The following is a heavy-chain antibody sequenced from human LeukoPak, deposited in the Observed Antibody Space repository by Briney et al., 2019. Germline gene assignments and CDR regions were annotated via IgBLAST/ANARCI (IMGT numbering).Heavy chain of an antibody. D-gene: IGHD3-22*01. J-gene: IGHJ4*02. CDR3: ARGDYFYYDSSGYYSH. CDR1: GFTVSSNY. CDR2: IYSGGST. V-gene: IGHV3-53*01. Sequence: PGGSLRLSCAASGFTVSSNYMSWVRQAPGKGLEWVSVIYSGGSTYYADSVKGRFTISRGNSKNTLYLQMNSLRAEDTAVYYCARGDYFYYDSSGYYSHWGQGTLVTVSS.